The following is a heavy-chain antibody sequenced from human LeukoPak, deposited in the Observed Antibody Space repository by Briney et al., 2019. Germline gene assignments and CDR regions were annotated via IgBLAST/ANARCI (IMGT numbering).Heavy chain of an antibody. CDR3: ARGAPVSYCSGGSCPYFDY. CDR1: GYTFTSYD. CDR2: VNPKSGHT. J-gene: IGHJ4*02. V-gene: IGHV1-8*01. D-gene: IGHD2-15*01. Sequence: ASVRVSCKASGYTFTSYDINWVRQATGQGLEWMGWVNPKSGHTDYAQTFQGRVTMTTNTSISTAYMDLSSLRSEDTAVYYCARGAPVSYCSGGSCPYFDYWGQGTLVSVSS.